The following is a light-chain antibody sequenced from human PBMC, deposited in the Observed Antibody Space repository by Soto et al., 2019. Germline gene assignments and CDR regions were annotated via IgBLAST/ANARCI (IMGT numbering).Light chain of an antibody. Sequence: QSVLTQPPSASGSPGQSVTISCTGTSSDIGGYNSVSWYQQHPGKAPRLMIYEVNKRPSGVPDRFSGSKSGYTASLTVSGLQTEDEADYYCSSYRRSSSWVFGGGTKLTVL. V-gene: IGLV2-8*01. J-gene: IGLJ3*02. CDR2: EVN. CDR1: SSDIGGYNS. CDR3: SSYRRSSSWV.